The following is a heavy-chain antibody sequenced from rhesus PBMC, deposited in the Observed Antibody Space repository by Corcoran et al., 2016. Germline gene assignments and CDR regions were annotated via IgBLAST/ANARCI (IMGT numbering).Heavy chain of an antibody. CDR2: IKNKAKGGTT. D-gene: IGHD1-1*01. CDR1: GFTFSDYY. Sequence: EVQLVESGGGLVQPGGSLRLSCAASGFTFSDYYMSWVRQAPGKVPEWVGFIKNKAKGGTTEYAAAVKGRFTISRDDSKSIASLQMNSLKTEDTAVYYCARKLRGYAFDFWGQGLRVTVSS. J-gene: IGHJ3*01. V-gene: IGHV3S22*01. CDR3: ARKLRGYAFDF.